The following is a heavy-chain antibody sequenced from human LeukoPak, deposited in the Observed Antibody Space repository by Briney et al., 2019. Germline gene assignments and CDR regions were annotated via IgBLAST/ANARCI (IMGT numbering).Heavy chain of an antibody. CDR1: GGSISNYY. Sequence: KPSETLSLTCTVSGGSISNYYWSWIRQPAGKGLEWIGRIYTSGSTNYNPSLKSRVTMSVDTSKNQFSLKLSSVTAADTAVYYCARETRGYSYGYLFGDWFDPWGQGTLVTVSS. J-gene: IGHJ5*02. V-gene: IGHV4-4*07. D-gene: IGHD5-18*01. CDR2: IYTSGST. CDR3: ARETRGYSYGYLFGDWFDP.